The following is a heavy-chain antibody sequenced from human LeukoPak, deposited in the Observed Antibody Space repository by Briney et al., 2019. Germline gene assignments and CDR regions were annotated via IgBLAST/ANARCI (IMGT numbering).Heavy chain of an antibody. D-gene: IGHD2-15*01. CDR3: ARAPVGTATGGFDY. J-gene: IGHJ4*02. CDR1: GGSISSTNW. V-gene: IGHV4-4*02. Sequence: PSETLSLTCAVSGGSISSTNWWSWVRQPPGKGLEWIGEIYHSGSTNYNPSLKSRVTISVDESKNQFSLNLSSVTAADTAGYYCARAPVGTATGGFDYWGQGALVTVSS. CDR2: IYHSGST.